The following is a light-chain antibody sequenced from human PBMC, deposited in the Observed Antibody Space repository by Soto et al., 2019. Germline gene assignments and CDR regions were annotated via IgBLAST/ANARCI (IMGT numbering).Light chain of an antibody. CDR3: MQALQAPPT. CDR1: QSLLERYGFNY. CDR2: LGS. V-gene: IGKV2-28*01. J-gene: IGKJ4*01. Sequence: DIVMNQSPLSLPVTPGEPASICCWSSQSLLERYGFNYLDWYLQKPGQSTQLLISLGSKRASVVPDRIRAIGSGTDFTLKISRVEAEDVGLYYRMQALQAPPTFGGGTKVAIK.